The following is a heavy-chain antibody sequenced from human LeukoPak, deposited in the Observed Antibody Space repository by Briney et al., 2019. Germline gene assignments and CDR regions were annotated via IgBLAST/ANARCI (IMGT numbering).Heavy chain of an antibody. D-gene: IGHD2-2*01. V-gene: IGHV4-4*07. CDR1: GASISRYF. CDR3: AREDRYCSSTKCFNWFDP. Sequence: SETLSLTCTVSGASISRYFWNWIRQPAGKRLEWIGRIHMGGSTNYNPSLKSRVTMSVDRSKNQFSLRLNSVTAADTAVYYCAREDRYCSSTKCFNWFDPWGQGTLVTVSS. CDR2: IHMGGST. J-gene: IGHJ5*02.